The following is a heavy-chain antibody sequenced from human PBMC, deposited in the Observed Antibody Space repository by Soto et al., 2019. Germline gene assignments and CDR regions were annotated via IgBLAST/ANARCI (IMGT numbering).Heavy chain of an antibody. CDR3: AGVTIVNKYKWFDV. D-gene: IGHD3-10*01. J-gene: IGHJ5*01. CDR1: GGINSHY. CDR2: IYYSGHT. V-gene: IGHV4-59*08. Sequence: QVQLQESGPGLVKPSETLSLTCTVSGGINSHYWSWIRQAPGKGLEWIGYIYYSGHTNYHPSLKSRITISVDTSESQLSLHLRSVTAADTAVYYCAGVTIVNKYKWFDVWGQGILVTVSS.